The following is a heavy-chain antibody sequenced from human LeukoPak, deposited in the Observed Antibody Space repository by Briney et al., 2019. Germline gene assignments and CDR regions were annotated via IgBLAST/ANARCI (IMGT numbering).Heavy chain of an antibody. V-gene: IGHV3-48*01. Sequence: GRSLRLSCAASGITFSDYSMNWVRQAPGKGLEWVSYISSSSSTIYYADSVKGRFTISRDNAKNSLYLQMNSLRAEDTAVYYCAREQYGVGATDAFDIWGQGTMVTVSS. D-gene: IGHD1-26*01. J-gene: IGHJ3*02. CDR1: GITFSDYS. CDR3: AREQYGVGATDAFDI. CDR2: ISSSSSTI.